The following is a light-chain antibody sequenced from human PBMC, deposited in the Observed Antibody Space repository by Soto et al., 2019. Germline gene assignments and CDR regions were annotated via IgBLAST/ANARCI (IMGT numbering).Light chain of an antibody. Sequence: QSVLTQPASVSGSPAQSITISCTGTSSDVGGYNYVSWYQQHPGKAPKLMIYEVSNRPSGVSNHFSGSKSGNTASLTISGLQAEDEADYYCSSYTSSTFYVFGTGTKVTVL. J-gene: IGLJ1*01. CDR1: SSDVGGYNY. CDR3: SSYTSSTFYV. V-gene: IGLV2-14*01. CDR2: EVS.